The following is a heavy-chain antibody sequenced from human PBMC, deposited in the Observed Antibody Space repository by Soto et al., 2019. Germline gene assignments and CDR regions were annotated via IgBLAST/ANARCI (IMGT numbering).Heavy chain of an antibody. CDR3: VHSKYTDFWSGYYSFYFDY. Sequence: QITLKESGPTQVKPTQTLTLTCTFSGFSLSTIGEGVGWIRQTPGKALEWLALIYWNDDKPYSPSLKNRLTVTKDASKNQVVLTMTNMDPVDTATYYCVHSKYTDFWSGYYSFYFDYWGQGTLVTVSS. CDR2: IYWNDDK. J-gene: IGHJ4*02. D-gene: IGHD3-3*01. CDR1: GFSLSTIGEG. V-gene: IGHV2-5*01.